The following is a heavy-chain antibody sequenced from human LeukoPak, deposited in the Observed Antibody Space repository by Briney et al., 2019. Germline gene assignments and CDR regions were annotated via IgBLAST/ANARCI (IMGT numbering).Heavy chain of an antibody. J-gene: IGHJ4*02. CDR1: GFTFSNAW. Sequence: GGSLRLSCAASGFTFSNAWMSWVRQAPGKGLEWVGHIKSKTDAGTTDYAAPVKGRFTVSRDDSKNTLYLQMNTLKTEDTAVYYCATAGSRILPSAPFDYWGQGTLVTVSS. CDR2: IKSKTDAGTT. D-gene: IGHD2/OR15-2a*01. V-gene: IGHV3-15*01. CDR3: ATAGSRILPSAPFDY.